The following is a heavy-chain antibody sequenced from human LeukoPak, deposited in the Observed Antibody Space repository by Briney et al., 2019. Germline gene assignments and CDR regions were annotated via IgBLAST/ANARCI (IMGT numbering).Heavy chain of an antibody. J-gene: IGHJ3*02. CDR3: ARTDYYDSSGYYLRDAFDI. V-gene: IGHV4-34*01. CDR2: INHSGST. CDR1: GGSFSGYY. D-gene: IGHD3-22*01. Sequence: SETLSLTCAVYGGSFSGYYWSWIRQPPGKGLEWIGEINHSGSTNYNPSLKSRVTISVDTSKNQFSLKLSSVTAADTAVYYCARTDYYDSSGYYLRDAFDIWGQGTMVTVSS.